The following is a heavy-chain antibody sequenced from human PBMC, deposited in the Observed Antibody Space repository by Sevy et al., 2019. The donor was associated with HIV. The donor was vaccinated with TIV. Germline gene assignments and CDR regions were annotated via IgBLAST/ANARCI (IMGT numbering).Heavy chain of an antibody. J-gene: IGHJ6*02. CDR3: ARHDGSEMTPYGMDV. CDR2: IWYDGGKK. V-gene: IGHV3-33*01. Sequence: GGSLRLSCAASGFTFNYYGIHWVRQAPGKGLEWVAVIWYDGGKKYYADSEKGRFTISRDNFKNTVSLQMNSLRAEDTAVYYCARHDGSEMTPYGMDVWGQGTAVTVSS. D-gene: IGHD3-10*01. CDR1: GFTFNYYG.